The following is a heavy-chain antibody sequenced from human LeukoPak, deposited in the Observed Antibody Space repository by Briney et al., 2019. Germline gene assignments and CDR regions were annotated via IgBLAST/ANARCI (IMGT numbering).Heavy chain of an antibody. CDR2: ISGSGGST. CDR3: AKANKYDFWSGYYTGN. Sequence: GGSLRLSCAASGFTFSSYAMSWVRQAPGKGLEWVSAISGSGGSTYYADSVKGRFTISRDNSKNTLYLQMNSLRDEVTAVYYCAKANKYDFWSGYYTGNWGQGTLVTVSS. V-gene: IGHV3-23*01. D-gene: IGHD3-3*01. CDR1: GFTFSSYA. J-gene: IGHJ4*02.